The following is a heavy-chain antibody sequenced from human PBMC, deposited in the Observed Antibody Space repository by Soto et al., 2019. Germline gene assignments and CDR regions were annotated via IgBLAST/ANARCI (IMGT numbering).Heavy chain of an antibody. V-gene: IGHV5-51*01. CDR1: GYSFTSYW. CDR3: ARLFDDSSGFVYDYYYYGMDV. Sequence: PGESLKISCKGSGYSFTSYWIGWVRQMPGKGLEWMGIIYPGDSDTRYSPSFQGQVTISADKSISTAYLQWSSLKASDTAMYYCARLFDDSSGFVYDYYYYGMDVWGQGTTVTVSS. D-gene: IGHD3-22*01. CDR2: IYPGDSDT. J-gene: IGHJ6*02.